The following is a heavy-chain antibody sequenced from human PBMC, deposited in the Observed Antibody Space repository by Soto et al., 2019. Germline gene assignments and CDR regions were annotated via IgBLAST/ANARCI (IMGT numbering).Heavy chain of an antibody. J-gene: IGHJ4*02. CDR3: ARRNRTVDY. Sequence: QVQLQQWGAGLLKPSETLSLTCAVYGGSFSGYYWSWIRQPPGKGLEWIGEINHSGSTNYNPSLRXRXTXXVDTSKNQFSLKLSSVTAADTAVYYCARRNRTVDYWGQGTLVTVSS. V-gene: IGHV4-34*01. CDR2: INHSGST. D-gene: IGHD2-2*01. CDR1: GGSFSGYY.